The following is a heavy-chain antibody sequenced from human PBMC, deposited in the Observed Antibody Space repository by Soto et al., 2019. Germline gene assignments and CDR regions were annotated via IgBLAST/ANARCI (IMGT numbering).Heavy chain of an antibody. CDR2: INAGNGNT. V-gene: IGHV1-3*01. Sequence: GASVKVSCKASGYTFTSYAIHWVRQAPGQRLEWMGWINAGNGNTKYSQKFQGRVTITRDTSASTAYMELSSLRSEDTAVYYCARDRPFMVRGVNPIIDAFDIWGQGTMVTVSS. J-gene: IGHJ3*02. CDR3: ARDRPFMVRGVNPIIDAFDI. D-gene: IGHD3-10*01. CDR1: GYTFTSYA.